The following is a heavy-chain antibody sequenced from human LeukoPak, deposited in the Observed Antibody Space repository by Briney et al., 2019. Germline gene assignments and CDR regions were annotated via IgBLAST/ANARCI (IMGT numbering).Heavy chain of an antibody. CDR1: GFSFSSYG. V-gene: IGHV3-30*03. CDR2: ISYDGSKE. J-gene: IGHJ4*02. Sequence: PGGSLRLSCAASGFSFSSYGMNWVRQAPGKGLEWVAVISYDGSKEYADSVKGRFTISRDNSKNTLYLQMNSLRAEDTAVYYCARDIAAAGPSCYWGQGTLVTVSS. CDR3: ARDIAAAGPSCY. D-gene: IGHD6-13*01.